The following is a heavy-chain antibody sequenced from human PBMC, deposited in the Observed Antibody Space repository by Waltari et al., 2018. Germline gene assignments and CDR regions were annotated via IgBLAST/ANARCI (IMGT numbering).Heavy chain of an antibody. CDR2: IYYTGST. Sequence: QLHLQESGPGLVKPSETLSLTCTVSGDSINNISYYLGWIRQPPGKGLEWIGSIYYTGSTHYNPSLKSRVTISIDTSKNQFSLKVSSVTAADSALYYCARHHRKDRGIFGVALNWFDPWGQGTLVTVSS. CDR3: ARHHRKDRGIFGVALNWFDP. V-gene: IGHV4-39*01. J-gene: IGHJ5*02. CDR1: GDSINNISYY. D-gene: IGHD3-3*01.